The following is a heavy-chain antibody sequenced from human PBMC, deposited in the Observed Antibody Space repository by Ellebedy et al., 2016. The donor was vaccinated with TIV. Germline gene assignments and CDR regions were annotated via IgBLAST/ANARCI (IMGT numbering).Heavy chain of an antibody. D-gene: IGHD1-26*01. CDR3: AKDMTWEVLRPFDY. J-gene: IGHJ4*02. Sequence: FTFRRDNAKNSLYLQMNSLRAEDTALYYCAKDMTWEVLRPFDYWGQGTLVTVSS. V-gene: IGHV3-9*01.